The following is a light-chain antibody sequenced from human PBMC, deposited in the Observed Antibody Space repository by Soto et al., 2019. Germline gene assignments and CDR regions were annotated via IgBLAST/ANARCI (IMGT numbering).Light chain of an antibody. Sequence: EIVLTQSPGTLSLSPGERATLSCRASQSVSSSYLAWYLQKPGQAPRLLIYGASSRATGVPDRFSGSGSGTDFPLTISRLEPEDFAVYYCQQYASSPRTFGQGTKVEIK. V-gene: IGKV3-20*01. CDR2: GAS. CDR3: QQYASSPRT. CDR1: QSVSSSY. J-gene: IGKJ1*01.